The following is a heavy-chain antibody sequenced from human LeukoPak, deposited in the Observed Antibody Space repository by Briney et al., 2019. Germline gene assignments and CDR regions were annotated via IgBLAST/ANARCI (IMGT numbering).Heavy chain of an antibody. D-gene: IGHD6-13*01. CDR2: TYYRSKWYN. CDR3: ARAWIGRIAAAGTTFKAFDI. CDR1: GDSVSSNSAA. V-gene: IGHV6-1*01. J-gene: IGHJ3*02. Sequence: SQTLSLTCAISGDSVSSNSAAWNWIRQSPSRGLEWLGRTYYRSKWYNDYAVSVKSRITINPDTSKNQFSLQLNSVTPEDTAVYYCARAWIGRIAAAGTTFKAFDIWGQGTMVTVSS.